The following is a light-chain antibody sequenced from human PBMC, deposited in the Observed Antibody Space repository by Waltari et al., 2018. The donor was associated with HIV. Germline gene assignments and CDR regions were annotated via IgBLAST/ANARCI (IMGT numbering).Light chain of an antibody. CDR2: NDS. CDR3: QSYDSSLSGSDV. Sequence: QSVLTQPPSVSGAPWQRVTISCTGGSSNTGAGFDVSWSQQLPGTPPKLLIYNDSNRPSGVPDRFSGSKSGTSASLAITGLQAEDEADYYCQSYDSSLSGSDVFGTGTKVTVL. J-gene: IGLJ1*01. CDR1: SSNTGAGFD. V-gene: IGLV1-40*01.